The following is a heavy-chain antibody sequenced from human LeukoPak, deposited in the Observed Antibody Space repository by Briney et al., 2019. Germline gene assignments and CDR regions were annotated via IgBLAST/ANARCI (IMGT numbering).Heavy chain of an antibody. V-gene: IGHV4-34*01. D-gene: IGHD3-22*01. CDR1: GGSFSGYY. Sequence: PSETLSLTCAVYGGSFSGYYWSWIRQPPGKGLEWIGEINHSGSTNYNPSLKSRVTISADTSKNQFSLKLSSVTAADTAVYYCARTVLHHYYDSSGYYPFDYWGQGTLVTVSS. CDR2: INHSGST. J-gene: IGHJ4*02. CDR3: ARTVLHHYYDSSGYYPFDY.